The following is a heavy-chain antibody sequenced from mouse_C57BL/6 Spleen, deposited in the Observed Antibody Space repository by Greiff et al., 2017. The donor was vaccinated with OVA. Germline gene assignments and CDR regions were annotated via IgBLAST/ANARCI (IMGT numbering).Heavy chain of an antibody. CDR3: ARGGYLYAMDY. CDR2: ISYDGSN. J-gene: IGHJ4*01. Sequence: EVKLQESGPGLVKPSQSLSLTCSVTGYSITSGYYWNWIRQFPGNKLEWMGYISYDGSNNYNPSLKNRISTTRDTSQNQFFLKLNSVTTEDTATYYCARGGYLYAMDYWGQGTSVTVSS. D-gene: IGHD5-1*01. CDR1: GYSITSGYY. V-gene: IGHV3-6*01.